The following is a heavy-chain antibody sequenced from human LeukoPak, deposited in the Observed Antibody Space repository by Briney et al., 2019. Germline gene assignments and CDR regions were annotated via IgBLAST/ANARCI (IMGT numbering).Heavy chain of an antibody. D-gene: IGHD4-17*01. V-gene: IGHV4-59*01. Sequence: PSETLSLTCTVSGDSLSSYHWSWIRQPPGKGLEWIGYISYSGSTSYNPSLKSRVTISVDTSKNQFSLKLSSVTAADTAIYYCARGELRNDYGDFGFDYWGQGTLVTVSA. CDR3: ARGELRNDYGDFGFDY. CDR1: GDSLSSYH. J-gene: IGHJ4*02. CDR2: ISYSGST.